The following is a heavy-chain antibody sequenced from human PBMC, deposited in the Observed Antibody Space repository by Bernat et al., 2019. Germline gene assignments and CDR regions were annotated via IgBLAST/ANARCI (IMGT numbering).Heavy chain of an antibody. V-gene: IGHV1-3*01. CDR3: ARTGKMVQGVIHDLFDY. Sequence: QVQLVQSGAEVKKPGASVKVSCKASGYTFTSYAMHWVRQAPGQRLEWMGWINAGNGNTKYSQKFQGRVTITRDTSASTAYMELSSLRSEDTAVYYCARTGKMVQGVIHDLFDYWGQGTLVTVSS. D-gene: IGHD3-10*01. CDR1: GYTFTSYA. J-gene: IGHJ4*02. CDR2: INAGNGNT.